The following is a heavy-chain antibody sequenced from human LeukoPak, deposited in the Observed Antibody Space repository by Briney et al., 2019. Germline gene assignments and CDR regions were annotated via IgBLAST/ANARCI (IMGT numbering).Heavy chain of an antibody. CDR3: ARVPLRGATGEYFDY. D-gene: IGHD7-27*01. J-gene: IGHJ4*02. Sequence: SETLSLTCTVSGGSISSSSYYWGWIRQPPGKGLEWIGSIYYSGSTYYNPSLKSRVTISVDRSKNQFSLKLSSVTAADTAVYYCARVPLRGATGEYFDYWGQGTLVTVSS. CDR2: IYYSGST. V-gene: IGHV4-39*07. CDR1: GGSISSSSYY.